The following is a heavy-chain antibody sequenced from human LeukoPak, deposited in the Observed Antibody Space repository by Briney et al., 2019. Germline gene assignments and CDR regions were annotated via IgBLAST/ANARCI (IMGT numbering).Heavy chain of an antibody. Sequence: ASVNVSCKASGRTFSSYSISWVRRAPGQGLVWVGGIIPIFGTANYAQKFQSRVTITADKSTSTAYMELSSLRSEDTAVYSCARVTGYYTPPYYYYYYMDVWGKGTTVTVSS. CDR2: IIPIFGTA. CDR1: GRTFSSYS. V-gene: IGHV1-69*06. J-gene: IGHJ6*03. CDR3: ARVTGYYTPPYYYYYYMDV. D-gene: IGHD3/OR15-3a*01.